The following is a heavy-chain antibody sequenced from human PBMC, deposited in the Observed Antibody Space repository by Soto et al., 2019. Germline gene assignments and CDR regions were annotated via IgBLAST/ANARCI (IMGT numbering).Heavy chain of an antibody. V-gene: IGHV4-34*01. CDR3: VRIRYQLPSSVLWLDP. J-gene: IGHJ5*02. CDR2: INHVGGT. Sequence: TSETLSLTCAVFGGFLSESYWTWIRQPPGKGLEWIGEINHVGGTNYNPSLKSRVTMSVDTSQNQFSLRLISVTAADTAMYFCVRIRYQLPSSVLWLDPWGQGTPVTVSS. D-gene: IGHD3-16*01. CDR1: GGFLSESY.